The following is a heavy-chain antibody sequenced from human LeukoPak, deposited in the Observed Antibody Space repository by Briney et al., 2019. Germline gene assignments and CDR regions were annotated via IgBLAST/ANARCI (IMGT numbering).Heavy chain of an antibody. D-gene: IGHD3-10*01. Sequence: SETLSLTCTVSGGSISSYYWSWIRQPPGKGLEWIGYIYYSGSTNYNPSLKSRVTISVDTSKNQFSLKLSSVTAADTAVYYCARFMVRGPRGSYYYYYGMDVWGQGTTVTVSS. CDR1: GGSISSYY. J-gene: IGHJ6*02. CDR3: ARFMVRGPRGSYYYYYGMDV. CDR2: IYYSGST. V-gene: IGHV4-59*08.